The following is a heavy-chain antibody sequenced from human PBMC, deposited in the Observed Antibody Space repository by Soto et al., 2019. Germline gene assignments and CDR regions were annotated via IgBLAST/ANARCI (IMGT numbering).Heavy chain of an antibody. V-gene: IGHV1-69*01. CDR2: IIPLFGTT. CDR1: GDTFKNGV. Sequence: QVQVVQSGVEVRRPGSSVKVSCKASGDTFKNGVISWVLQAPGQGLEWMGGIIPLFGTTDFAQRFQGRLTITTDESTTTAYMELSRLRSEDTATYYCAAELGFGKLSVVWGQGTTVIVSS. D-gene: IGHD3-10*01. CDR3: AAELGFGKLSVV. J-gene: IGHJ6*02.